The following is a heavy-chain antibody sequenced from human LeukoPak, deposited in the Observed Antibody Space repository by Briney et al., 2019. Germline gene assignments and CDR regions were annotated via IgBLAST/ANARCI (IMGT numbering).Heavy chain of an antibody. CDR3: ARDPVEMATITGGFDY. J-gene: IGHJ4*02. CDR1: GSTFSSYG. Sequence: GRSLRLSCAASGSTFSSYGMRWVRQAPGKGLEWVAVIWYDGSNKYYADSVKGRFTISRDNSRNTLYLQMNSLRAEDTAVYYCARDPVEMATITGGFDYWGQGTLVTVSS. D-gene: IGHD5-24*01. V-gene: IGHV3-33*01. CDR2: IWYDGSNK.